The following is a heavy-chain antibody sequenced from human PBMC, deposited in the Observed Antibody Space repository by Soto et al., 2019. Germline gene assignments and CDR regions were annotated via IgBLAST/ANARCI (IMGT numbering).Heavy chain of an antibody. V-gene: IGHV4-39*01. CDR3: ARLTYDFVAGLNWFDP. Sequence: SETLSLTCTVSGGSISSSSCYWGWIRQPPGKGLEWIGSMHYSGSTYYNSALKSRVTISVDTSKNQFSLQLSSVTAADTAVYYCARLTYDFVAGLNWFDPWGQGTLVTVS. CDR1: GGSISSSSCY. J-gene: IGHJ5*02. D-gene: IGHD3-3*01. CDR2: MHYSGST.